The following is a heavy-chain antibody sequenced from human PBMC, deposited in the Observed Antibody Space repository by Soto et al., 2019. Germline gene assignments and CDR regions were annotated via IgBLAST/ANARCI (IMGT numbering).Heavy chain of an antibody. D-gene: IGHD2-15*01. J-gene: IGHJ4*02. V-gene: IGHV1-69*13. CDR3: ASFLLVAPTRWYFDY. Sequence: SSVKVACKASGDTFTSYDINWVRQATGQGLEWMGGIIPISGTTKYPQTFQGGVTVTADESTSTAYMELSSLTSEDTAVYYCASFLLVAPTRWYFDYPGPGILV. CDR2: IIPISGTT. CDR1: GDTFTSYD.